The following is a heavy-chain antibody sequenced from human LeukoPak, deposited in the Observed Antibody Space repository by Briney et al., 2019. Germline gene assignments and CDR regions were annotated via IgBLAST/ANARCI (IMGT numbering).Heavy chain of an antibody. D-gene: IGHD3-22*01. CDR2: ISYDGSNK. Sequence: GGSLRLSCAASGFTFSSYGMHWVRQAPGKGLEWVAVISYDGSNKYYADSVKRRFTISRDNSKNTLYLQMNSLRAEDTAVYYCANTKYYYDSSGSWAFDIWGQGTMVTVSS. J-gene: IGHJ3*02. CDR1: GFTFSSYG. V-gene: IGHV3-30*18. CDR3: ANTKYYYDSSGSWAFDI.